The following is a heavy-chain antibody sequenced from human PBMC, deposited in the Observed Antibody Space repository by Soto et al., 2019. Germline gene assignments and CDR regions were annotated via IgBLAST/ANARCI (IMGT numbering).Heavy chain of an antibody. D-gene: IGHD2-15*01. CDR3: ARTRCSGGSCYSDY. CDR1: GGSISSYY. Sequence: QVQLQESGPGLVKPSETLSLTCTVSGGSISSYYWSWIRQPPGKGLEWIGYIYYSGSTNYNPSLKRRVTISVDTSKNQFSLKLSSVTAADTAVYYCARTRCSGGSCYSDYWGQGTLVTVSS. J-gene: IGHJ4*02. V-gene: IGHV4-59*01. CDR2: IYYSGST.